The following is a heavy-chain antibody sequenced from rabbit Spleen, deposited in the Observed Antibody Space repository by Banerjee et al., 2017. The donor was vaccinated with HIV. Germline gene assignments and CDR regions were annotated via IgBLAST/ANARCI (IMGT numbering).Heavy chain of an antibody. CDR3: ARDTGSSFSSYGMDL. Sequence: QSLEESGGGLVQPEGSLALTCKASGFSFSSNDYICWVRQAPGKGLEWISCIAGSDSAFTYSATWAKGRFTISQTSSTTVTLQMTSLTVADTATYFCARDTGSSFSSYGMDLWGPGTLVTVS. CDR1: GFSFSSNDY. CDR2: IAGSDSAFT. J-gene: IGHJ6*01. D-gene: IGHD8-1*01. V-gene: IGHV1S40*01.